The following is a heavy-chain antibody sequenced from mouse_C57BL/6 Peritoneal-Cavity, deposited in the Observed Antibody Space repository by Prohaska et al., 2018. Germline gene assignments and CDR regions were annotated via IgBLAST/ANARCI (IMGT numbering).Heavy chain of an antibody. J-gene: IGHJ1*03. Sequence: DVQLQESGPGLVKPSQSLSLTCSVTGYSITSGYYWNWIRQFPGNKLEWMGYISYYGSNNYNPSLKNRISITRDTSKNQFFLKLNSVTTEDTATYYCARGSWYFDVWGTGTTVTVSS. V-gene: IGHV3-6*01. CDR3: ARGSWYFDV. CDR2: ISYYGSN. CDR1: GYSITSGYY.